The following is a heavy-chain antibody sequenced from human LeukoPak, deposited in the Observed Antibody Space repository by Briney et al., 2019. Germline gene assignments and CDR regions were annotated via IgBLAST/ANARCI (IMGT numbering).Heavy chain of an antibody. J-gene: IGHJ5*02. CDR3: ARSYSSSWYAFHWFDP. D-gene: IGHD6-13*01. Sequence: SETLSLTCTVSGGSISSYYWSWIRQPPGKGLEWIGYIYYSGSTNYNPSPKSRVTISVDTSKNQFSLKLSSVTAADTAVYYCARSYSSSWYAFHWFDPWGQGTLVTVSS. CDR1: GGSISSYY. V-gene: IGHV4-59*01. CDR2: IYYSGST.